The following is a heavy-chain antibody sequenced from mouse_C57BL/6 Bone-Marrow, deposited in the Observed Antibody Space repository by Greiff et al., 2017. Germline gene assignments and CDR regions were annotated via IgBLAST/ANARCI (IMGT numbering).Heavy chain of an antibody. Sequence: QVQLQQPGAELVRPGTSVKLSCKASGYTFTSYWMYWVKQRPGQGLEWIGVIDPSDSYTNYNQKFKGKATLTVDTSSSTAYMQLSSLTSEDAAVYYCARERLYYFDYWGQGTTLTVSS. CDR1: GYTFTSYW. CDR3: ARERLYYFDY. J-gene: IGHJ2*01. V-gene: IGHV1-59*01. D-gene: IGHD3-3*01. CDR2: IDPSDSYT.